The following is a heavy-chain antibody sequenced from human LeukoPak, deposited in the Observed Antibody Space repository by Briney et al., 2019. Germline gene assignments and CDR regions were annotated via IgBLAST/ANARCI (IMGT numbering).Heavy chain of an antibody. V-gene: IGHV3-33*01. J-gene: IGHJ4*02. CDR2: IWYDGSNK. CDR1: GFTFSSYG. CDR3: ASSYDFWSGYYLDY. Sequence: GGSLRLSCAASGFTFSSYGMHWVRQAPGRGLEWVAVIWYDGSNKYYADSVKGRFTISRDNSKNTLYLQMNSLRAEDTAVYYCASSYDFWSGYYLDYWGQGTLVTVSS. D-gene: IGHD3-3*01.